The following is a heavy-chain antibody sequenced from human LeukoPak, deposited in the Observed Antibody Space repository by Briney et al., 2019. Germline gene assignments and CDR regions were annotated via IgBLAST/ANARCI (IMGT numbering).Heavy chain of an antibody. J-gene: IGHJ6*03. CDR2: IYYSGTT. Sequence: SETLSLTCTVSGASISTSTYYWGWVRQPPGKRLEWIGNIYYSGTTYYNPSLKSRVTISEDTSRSRFSLMLSSVTAADTAIYFCARQVSDYYYHYMDVWGEGTTVIVSS. V-gene: IGHV4-39*01. CDR1: GASISTSTYY. CDR3: ARQVSDYYYHYMDV.